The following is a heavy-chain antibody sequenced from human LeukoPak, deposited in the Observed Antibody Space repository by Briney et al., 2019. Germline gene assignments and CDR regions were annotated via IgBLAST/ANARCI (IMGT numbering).Heavy chain of an antibody. D-gene: IGHD6-13*01. J-gene: IGHJ5*02. CDR1: GYSFTSYW. Sequence: GESLKISCKGSGYSFTSYWIGWVRQLPGKGLKWMGIIYPGDSDTRYSPSFQGQVTISADKSISTAYLQWSSLKASDTAMYYCARTRAAAGQNWFDPWGQGTLVTVSS. CDR2: IYPGDSDT. V-gene: IGHV5-51*01. CDR3: ARTRAAAGQNWFDP.